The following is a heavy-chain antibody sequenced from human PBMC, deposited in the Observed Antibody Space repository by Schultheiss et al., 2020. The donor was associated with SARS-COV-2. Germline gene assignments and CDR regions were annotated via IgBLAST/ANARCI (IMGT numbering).Heavy chain of an antibody. CDR3: ARGQDYADPFDF. Sequence: SETLSLTCAVYGGSFSGYYWSWIRQPPGKGLEWIGEINHSGSTNYNPSLKSRVTISVDTSKNQFSLKLSSVTAADTAVYYCARGQDYADPFDFWGQGTLVTVSS. CDR2: INHSGST. J-gene: IGHJ4*02. V-gene: IGHV4-34*01. D-gene: IGHD4-17*01. CDR1: GGSFSGYY.